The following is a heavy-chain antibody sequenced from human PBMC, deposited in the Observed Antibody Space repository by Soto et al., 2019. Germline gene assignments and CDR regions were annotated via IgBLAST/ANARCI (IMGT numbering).Heavy chain of an antibody. V-gene: IGHV3-15*01. CDR2: VKSKTGGGTT. CDR1: GFSFSYAW. J-gene: IGHJ6*02. Sequence: EVQLVESGGGLVKPGGSLRLSCAASGFSFSYAWMSWVRQAPGKGLEWVGRVKSKTGGGTTDYAAPVQGRFTIARDDSKTTVYQQMNSLKTEDTAVYYCTADCSGGSCYPGAHYYYYGMDVWGPGTTVTVSS. D-gene: IGHD2-15*01. CDR3: TADCSGGSCYPGAHYYYYGMDV.